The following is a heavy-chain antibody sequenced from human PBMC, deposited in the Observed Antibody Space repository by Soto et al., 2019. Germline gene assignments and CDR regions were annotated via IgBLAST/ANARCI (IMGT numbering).Heavy chain of an antibody. CDR3: ARPDEGGYSSNHHYYYALDV. Sequence: QVQLVQSGAEVKKPGSSVKVSCKASGGTFRSYSISWVRQAPGQGLEWMGGIIPIFDITNSAQKFQGRVTITADESTSTAYMELSSLGSDDTAVYYCARPDEGGYSSNHHYYYALDVWGQVTTVTV. CDR1: GGTFRSYS. CDR2: IIPIFDIT. D-gene: IGHD3-22*01. V-gene: IGHV1-69*01. J-gene: IGHJ6*02.